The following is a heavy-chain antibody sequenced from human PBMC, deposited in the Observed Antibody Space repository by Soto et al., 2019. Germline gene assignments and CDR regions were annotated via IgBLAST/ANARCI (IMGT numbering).Heavy chain of an antibody. CDR3: ARRRRDGYNFDY. J-gene: IGHJ4*02. CDR2: IYYSGST. D-gene: IGHD5-12*01. Sequence: SETLSLTCAVSGGSISSGGYSWSWIRQPPGKGLEWIGYIYYSGSTNYNPSLKSRVTISVDTSKNQFSLKLSSVTAADTAVYYCARRRRDGYNFDYWGQGILVTVSS. CDR1: GGSISSGGYS. V-gene: IGHV4-61*08.